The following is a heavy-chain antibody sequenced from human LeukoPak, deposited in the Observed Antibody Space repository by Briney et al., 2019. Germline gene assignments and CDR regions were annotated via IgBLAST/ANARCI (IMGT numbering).Heavy chain of an antibody. Sequence: PGGSLRLSCAASGFTFGSYWMSWVRQAPGKGLEWVANIKQDGSEKYYVDSVKGRFTISGDNAKNSLYLQMNSLRAEDTAVYYCARASAAMRLWGQGTLVTVSS. V-gene: IGHV3-7*01. D-gene: IGHD2-2*01. J-gene: IGHJ4*02. CDR3: ARASAAMRL. CDR1: GFTFGSYW. CDR2: IKQDGSEK.